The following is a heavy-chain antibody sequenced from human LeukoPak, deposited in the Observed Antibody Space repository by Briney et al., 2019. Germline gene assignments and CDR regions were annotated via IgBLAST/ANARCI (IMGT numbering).Heavy chain of an antibody. CDR2: FYSGDNT. Sequence: GGSLRLSCAASGFTVSSNYMSWVRQAPGKGLEWVSVFYSGDNTYYADSVKGRFTMSRDNSKNTLFLQMNSLQAEGMAFDYCARVPGVAAAGTPHFDYWGQGTLVTVSS. D-gene: IGHD6-13*01. V-gene: IGHV3-53*01. CDR3: ARVPGVAAAGTPHFDY. J-gene: IGHJ4*02. CDR1: GFTVSSNY.